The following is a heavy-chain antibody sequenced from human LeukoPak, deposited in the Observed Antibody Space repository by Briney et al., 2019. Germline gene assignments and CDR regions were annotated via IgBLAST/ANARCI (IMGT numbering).Heavy chain of an antibody. Sequence: SETLSLTCTVSGYSISSGYYWGWIRQPPGKGLEWIGTIYHSGSTYYNPSLKSRVTISVDTSKNQFSLKLSSVTAADTAVYYYAREKQTAGSDYWGQGTLVTVSS. V-gene: IGHV4-38-2*02. J-gene: IGHJ4*02. CDR3: AREKQTAGSDY. CDR2: IYHSGST. CDR1: GYSISSGYY. D-gene: IGHD3-10*01.